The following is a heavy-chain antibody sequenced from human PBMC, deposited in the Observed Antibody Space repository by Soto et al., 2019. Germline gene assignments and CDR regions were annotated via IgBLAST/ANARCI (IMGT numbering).Heavy chain of an antibody. Sequence: PSETLSLTCTVSGGSISSYYWSWIRQPPGKGLEWIGYIYYSGSTNYNPSLKSRVTISVDTSKNQFSLKLSSVTAADTAVYYCARVPGANYCDELPLNFDYWGQGTLVTVSS. CDR1: GGSISSYY. V-gene: IGHV4-59*01. D-gene: IGHD4-17*01. CDR3: ARVPGANYCDELPLNFDY. J-gene: IGHJ4*02. CDR2: IYYSGST.